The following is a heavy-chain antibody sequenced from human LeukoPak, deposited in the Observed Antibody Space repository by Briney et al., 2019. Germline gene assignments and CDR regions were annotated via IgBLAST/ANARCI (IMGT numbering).Heavy chain of an antibody. CDR1: GFTFSDYY. D-gene: IGHD6-19*01. J-gene: IGHJ4*02. Sequence: GGSLRLSCAASGFTFSDYYMSWIRQAPGKGLEWVSYISSSSSYTNYADSVKGRFTISRDNAKNSLYLQMNSLRVEDTAVYYCASLKYSSGWYPFDYWGQGTLVTVSS. CDR2: ISSSSSYT. V-gene: IGHV3-11*03. CDR3: ASLKYSSGWYPFDY.